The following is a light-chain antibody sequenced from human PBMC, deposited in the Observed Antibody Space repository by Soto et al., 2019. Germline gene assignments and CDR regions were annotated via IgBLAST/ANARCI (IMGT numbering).Light chain of an antibody. J-gene: IGKJ2*01. CDR3: QQYNNLPPDT. CDR1: QSVNNN. Sequence: EIRLTQSPASLSVSPGERATLSCRASQSVNNNLAWYQQKPGQAPRLLIYGASTRATGIPGRFRGSGSGTEFTLTITSLQSEDFAVYFCQQYNNLPPDTFGQGTKLEIK. V-gene: IGKV3-15*01. CDR2: GAS.